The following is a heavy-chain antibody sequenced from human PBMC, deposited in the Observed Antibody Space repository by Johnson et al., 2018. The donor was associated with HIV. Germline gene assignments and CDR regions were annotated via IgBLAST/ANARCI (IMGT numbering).Heavy chain of an antibody. V-gene: IGHV3-30*03. CDR3: ARLPSGYSRDDLDI. CDR2: ISYDVGSK. J-gene: IGHJ3*02. D-gene: IGHD5-18*01. CDR1: EFTLSNAW. Sequence: QEKLVESGGGLVKPGGSLRLSCAASEFTLSNAWMSWVRQAPGKGLAWVAIISYDVGSKYYADSVKGRFTVSRDNSKNTLYLQINSLRPEDTAVYYCARLPSGYSRDDLDIWGQGTMVTVSS.